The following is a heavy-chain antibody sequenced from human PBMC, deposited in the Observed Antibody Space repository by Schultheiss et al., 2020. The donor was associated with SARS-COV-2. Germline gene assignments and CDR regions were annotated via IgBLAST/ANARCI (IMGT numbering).Heavy chain of an antibody. CDR2: IYHSGST. J-gene: IGHJ4*02. V-gene: IGHV4-4*02. Sequence: SETLSLTCAVSGGSISSSNWWSWVRQPPGKGLEWIGEIYHSGSTNYNPSLKSRVTISVDTSKNQFSLKLSSVTAADTAVYYCARVSPPASSTSCYPSFDYWGQGTLVTVSS. CDR3: ARVSPPASSTSCYPSFDY. D-gene: IGHD2-2*01. CDR1: GGSISSSNW.